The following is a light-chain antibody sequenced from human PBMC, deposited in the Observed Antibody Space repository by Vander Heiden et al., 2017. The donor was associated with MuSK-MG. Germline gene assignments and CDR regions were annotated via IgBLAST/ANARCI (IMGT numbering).Light chain of an antibody. CDR2: EVS. CDR3: SSYTSSSTSV. V-gene: IGLV2-14*01. CDR1: STDVGGYHY. J-gene: IGLJ2*01. Sequence: QSALTQPASVSGSPAQSITLSCTGTSTDVGGYHYVSWYQQHQGKAPKLMIYEVSKRPSGVSNRFSGSKSGNTASLTISGRQAEDEADYYCSSYTSSSTSVFGGGTKLTVL.